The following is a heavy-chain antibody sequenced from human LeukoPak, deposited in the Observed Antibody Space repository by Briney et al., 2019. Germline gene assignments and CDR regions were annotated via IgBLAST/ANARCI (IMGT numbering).Heavy chain of an antibody. J-gene: IGHJ3*02. V-gene: IGHV1-69*06. CDR3: ARSHYYGSGSHDAFDI. CDR1: GGTFSSYA. Sequence: SVKVSCKASGGTFSSYAISWVRQAPGQGLEWMGGIIPIFGTANYAQKFQGRVTVTADKSTSTAYMELSSLRSEDTAVYYCARSHYYGSGSHDAFDIWGQGTMVTVSS. CDR2: IIPIFGTA. D-gene: IGHD3-10*01.